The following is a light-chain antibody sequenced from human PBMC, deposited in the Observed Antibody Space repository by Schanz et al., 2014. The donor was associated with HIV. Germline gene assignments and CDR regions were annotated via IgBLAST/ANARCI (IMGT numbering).Light chain of an antibody. Sequence: QSALTQPPSASGSPGQSVTISCTGTSSDVGAYNYVSWYQQHPGKAPKRMIYEVNKRPSGVPDRFSGSKSGNTASLTVSGLQAEDEADYYCCSYTTTSTYVFGTGTKVTVL. V-gene: IGLV2-8*01. CDR1: SSDVGAYNY. CDR2: EVN. J-gene: IGLJ1*01. CDR3: CSYTTTSTYV.